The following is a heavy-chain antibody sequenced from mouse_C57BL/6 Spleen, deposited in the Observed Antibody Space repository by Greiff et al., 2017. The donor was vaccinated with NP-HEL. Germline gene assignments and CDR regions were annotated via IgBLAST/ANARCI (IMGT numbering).Heavy chain of an antibody. CDR1: GFTFSDYG. J-gene: IGHJ2*01. CDR2: LSSGSSTI. CDR3: ARGAGTGFDY. V-gene: IGHV5-17*01. Sequence: EVQLVESGGGLVKPGGSLKLSCAASGFTFSDYGMHWVRQAPEKGLEWVAYLSSGSSTIYYADTVKGRFTISRDNAKNTLFLQMTSLRSEDTAMYYCARGAGTGFDYWGQGTTLTVSS. D-gene: IGHD4-1*01.